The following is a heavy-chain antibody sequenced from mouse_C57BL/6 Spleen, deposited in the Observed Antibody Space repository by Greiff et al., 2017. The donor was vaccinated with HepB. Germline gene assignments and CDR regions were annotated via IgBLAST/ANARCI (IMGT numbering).Heavy chain of an antibody. V-gene: IGHV3-6*01. CDR3: ARETTVVPFDY. J-gene: IGHJ2*01. CDR1: GYSITSGYY. D-gene: IGHD1-1*01. Sequence: EVKLQESGPGLVKPSQSLSLTCSVTGYSITSGYYWNWIRQFPGNKLEWMGYINYDGSNNYNPSLKNRIAITRDTSKNQFFLKLNSVTTEDTATYYCARETTVVPFDYWGQGTTLTVSS. CDR2: INYDGSN.